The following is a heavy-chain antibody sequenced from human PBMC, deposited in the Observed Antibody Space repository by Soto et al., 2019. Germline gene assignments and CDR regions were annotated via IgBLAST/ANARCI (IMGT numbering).Heavy chain of an antibody. V-gene: IGHV4-30-2*01. CDR2: IYQSGRT. Sequence: PWETLSLTCAVSGGTISTAVYSWSWLRQTPGKGLEWIGYIYQSGRTYNNPFINSRVTISVDRSTTQFSLKWSSVTAAATAVYYCARDADYYHLVPWGQGTLVTVSS. D-gene: IGHD3-22*01. CDR1: GGTISTAVYS. J-gene: IGHJ5*02. CDR3: ARDADYYHLVP.